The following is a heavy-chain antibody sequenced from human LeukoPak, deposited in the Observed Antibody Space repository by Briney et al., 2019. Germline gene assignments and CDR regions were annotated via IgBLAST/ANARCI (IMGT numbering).Heavy chain of an antibody. Sequence: GGSLRLSCTASGFTFSSYWMSWVRQAPGKGLEWVANIKQDGSEKYYVDSVKGRFTISRDNAKNSLYLQMNSLSAEDTAVYYCARERTGYGEDYWGQGTLVTVSS. CDR2: IKQDGSEK. J-gene: IGHJ4*02. D-gene: IGHD4-17*01. CDR3: ARERTGYGEDY. V-gene: IGHV3-7*01. CDR1: GFTFSSYW.